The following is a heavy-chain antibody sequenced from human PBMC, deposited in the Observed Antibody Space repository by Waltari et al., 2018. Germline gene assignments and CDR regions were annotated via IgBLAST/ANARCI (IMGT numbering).Heavy chain of an antibody. CDR1: GFTLSDHY. V-gene: IGHV3-72*01. D-gene: IGHD3-3*01. CDR3: ACWISGVGF. Sequence: EVHLVESGGKLVQPGGSLRLSCAGSGFTLSDHYMDWVRQAPGKGLEWVCRTKHKRESYTTEYAASVRVRFTISRDNSKNSLYLQMNSLRIEDTAVYYCACWISGVGFWGQGILVSVSS. J-gene: IGHJ4*02. CDR2: TKHKRESYTT.